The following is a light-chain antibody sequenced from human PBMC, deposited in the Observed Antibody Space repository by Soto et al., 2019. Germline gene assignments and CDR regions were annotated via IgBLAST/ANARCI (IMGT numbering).Light chain of an antibody. CDR2: EVT. V-gene: IGLV2-14*01. Sequence: QSALTQPASVSGSPGQSITISCTGTSGDIGSYNRVSWYQQHPGKAPNLIIYEVTDRPSGVSNRFSGSKSGNTASLTISGLQAEDEAEYYCSSYTNINTRACVFGTGTKVTV. CDR3: SSYTNINTRACV. J-gene: IGLJ1*01. CDR1: SGDIGSYNR.